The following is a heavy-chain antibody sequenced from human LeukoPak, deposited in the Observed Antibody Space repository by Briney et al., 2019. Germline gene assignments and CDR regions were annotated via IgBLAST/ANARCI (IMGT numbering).Heavy chain of an antibody. CDR1: GGSISTYY. CDR2: ISYTVTS. Sequence: SETLSLTCTVSGGSISTYYWSWIRQPPGKGLEWIGYISYTVTSNYNPSLKSRVTISVDTSKNQFSLKLSSVTAADTAVYYCARVGDWNDLVYWGQGTLVTVSS. V-gene: IGHV4-59*01. J-gene: IGHJ4*02. D-gene: IGHD1-1*01. CDR3: ARVGDWNDLVY.